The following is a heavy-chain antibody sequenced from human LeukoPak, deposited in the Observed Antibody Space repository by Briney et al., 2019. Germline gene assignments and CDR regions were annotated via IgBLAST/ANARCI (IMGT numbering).Heavy chain of an antibody. Sequence: GGSLRLSCAASGFTFSSYAISWVRQAPGKGLGWVAVISYDGSNKYYADSVKGRFTISRDNSKNTLYLQMYSLRAEDTAVYYCARDYRAGGGATFAFDIWGQGTMVTVSS. CDR1: GFTFSSYA. CDR3: ARDYRAGGGATFAFDI. V-gene: IGHV3-30-3*01. CDR2: ISYDGSNK. J-gene: IGHJ3*02. D-gene: IGHD1-26*01.